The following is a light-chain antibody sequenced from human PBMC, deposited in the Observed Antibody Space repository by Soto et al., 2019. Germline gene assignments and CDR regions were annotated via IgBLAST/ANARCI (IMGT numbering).Light chain of an antibody. CDR3: GTWDSGLSVLV. CDR1: SSNIGNNY. CDR2: ENN. Sequence: QSVLTQPPSVSAAPGQKVTISCSGSSSNIGNNYVSWYQQLPGTAPKLLIYENNKRPSGIPDRFSGSKSGTSATLGITGLQTGDEADYYCGTWDSGLSVLVIGGGTQLTVL. J-gene: IGLJ2*01. V-gene: IGLV1-51*02.